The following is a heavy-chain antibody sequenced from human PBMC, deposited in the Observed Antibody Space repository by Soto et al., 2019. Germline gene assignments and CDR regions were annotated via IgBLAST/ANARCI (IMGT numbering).Heavy chain of an antibody. Sequence: SETLSLTCTVSGGSISSSSYYWGWIRQPPGKGLEWIGSIYYSGSTYYNPSLKSRVTISVDTSKNQFSLKLRSVTAADTAVYYCARQEDYGDYVGAFDIWGQGTMVTVSS. CDR3: ARQEDYGDYVGAFDI. CDR2: IYYSGST. D-gene: IGHD4-17*01. V-gene: IGHV4-39*01. J-gene: IGHJ3*02. CDR1: GGSISSSSYY.